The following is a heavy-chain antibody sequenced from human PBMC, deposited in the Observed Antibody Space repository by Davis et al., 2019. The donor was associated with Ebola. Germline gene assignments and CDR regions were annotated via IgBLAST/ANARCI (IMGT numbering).Heavy chain of an antibody. D-gene: IGHD3-10*01. CDR3: AKVASGSSYYYYMDV. Sequence: PGESLRLSCAASGFTFSSYAMSWVRQAPGKGLEWVSAISGSGGSTYYADSVKGRFTISRDNSKNTLYLQMNSLRAEDTAVYYCAKVASGSSYYYYMDVWGKGTTVTVSS. CDR1: GFTFSSYA. J-gene: IGHJ6*03. CDR2: ISGSGGST. V-gene: IGHV3-23*01.